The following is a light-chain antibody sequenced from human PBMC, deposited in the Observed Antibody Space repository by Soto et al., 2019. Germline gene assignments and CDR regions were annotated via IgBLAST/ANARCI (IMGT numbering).Light chain of an antibody. V-gene: IGLV2-8*01. J-gene: IGLJ1*01. CDR1: SSDVGGYNF. CDR2: EVS. Sequence: QSALAQSPSASGSPGQSVTIACTGTSSDVGGYNFVSWYQQHPGKAPKLMIYEVSKRLSGVPDRFSGSKSGNTASLTVSGLQAEDEADYYCSSYAGSNNFVFGTGTKVTVL. CDR3: SSYAGSNNFV.